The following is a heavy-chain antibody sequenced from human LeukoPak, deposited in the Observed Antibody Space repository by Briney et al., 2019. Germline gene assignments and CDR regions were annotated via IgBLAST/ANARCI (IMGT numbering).Heavy chain of an antibody. CDR1: GGSISSPDW. D-gene: IGHD2-21*02. V-gene: IGHV4-4*02. Sequence: PSGTLSLTCGVSGGSISSPDWWSWVRQPPGKGLEWIGEIYHSGNTNYNPSLKSRVSISLDKSKNQFSLKLSSVTAADTAVYYCARFGVTALSWVDPWGQGTLVTVSS. J-gene: IGHJ5*02. CDR3: ARFGVTALSWVDP. CDR2: IYHSGNT.